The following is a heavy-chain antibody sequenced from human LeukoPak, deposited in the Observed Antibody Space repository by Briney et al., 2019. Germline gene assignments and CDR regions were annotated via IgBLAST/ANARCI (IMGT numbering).Heavy chain of an antibody. CDR3: ARDSDIVATMGFFDY. CDR1: GYTFTGYY. Sequence: ASVKVSCKASGYTFTGYYMHWVRQAPGQRLEWMGWINAGNGNTKYSQKFQGRVTITRDTSASTAYMELSSLRSEDTAVYYCARDSDIVATMGFFDYWGQGTLVTVSS. D-gene: IGHD5-12*01. CDR2: INAGNGNT. V-gene: IGHV1-3*01. J-gene: IGHJ4*02.